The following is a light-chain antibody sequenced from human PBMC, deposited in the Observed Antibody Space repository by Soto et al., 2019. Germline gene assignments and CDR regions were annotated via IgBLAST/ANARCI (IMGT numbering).Light chain of an antibody. CDR2: KAS. CDR3: QQYNSTPIT. CDR1: QSISSW. J-gene: IGKJ5*01. V-gene: IGKV1-5*03. Sequence: DIQMTQSPSPLSASVGDRVTITCRASQSISSWLAWYQQKPGKAPKLLIYKASSLESGVPSRFSGSGSGTEFTLTISSLQPDDFATYYCQQYNSTPITFGQGTRLEIK.